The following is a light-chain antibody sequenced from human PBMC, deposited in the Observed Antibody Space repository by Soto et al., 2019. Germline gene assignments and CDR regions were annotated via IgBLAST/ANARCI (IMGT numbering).Light chain of an antibody. CDR1: SPDFGV. Sequence: ALTQPASVSGSPGQSITISCSGISPDFGVSWYQHFPGKAPKLLIFEVSNRPSGVSTRFSGSKSGNMAFLTISGLQSEDEGLYHCSSYSSTTTLFGGGTKVTVL. CDR3: SSYSSTTTL. CDR2: EVS. V-gene: IGLV2-14*01. J-gene: IGLJ2*01.